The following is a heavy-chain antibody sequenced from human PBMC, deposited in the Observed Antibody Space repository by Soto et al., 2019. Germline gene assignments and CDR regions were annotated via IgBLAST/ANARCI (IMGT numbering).Heavy chain of an antibody. Sequence: SETLSLTCAVSGVSIHNSHSFWGWIRQPPGKGLEFIGSVYYSGGANYNPSLKSRVTVSIDTSNNQFSLRVNSVTAVDTAVYYCGRVVEGATRHTDFDSWGQGILVTVSS. D-gene: IGHD2-15*01. J-gene: IGHJ5*01. CDR3: GRVVEGATRHTDFDS. CDR2: VYYSGGA. CDR1: GVSIHNSHSF. V-gene: IGHV4-39*01.